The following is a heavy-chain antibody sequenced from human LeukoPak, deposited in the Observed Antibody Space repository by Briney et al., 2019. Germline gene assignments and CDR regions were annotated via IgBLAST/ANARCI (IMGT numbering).Heavy chain of an antibody. Sequence: SETLSLTCTVSGGSISSGGYYWSWIRQHPGKGLEWIGYIYYSGSTYYNPSLKSRVIISVDTSKNQFSLKLSSVTAADTAVYYCARYGVVVPAASPGFDPWGQGTLVTVSS. CDR2: IYYSGST. CDR1: GGSISSGGYY. D-gene: IGHD2-2*01. J-gene: IGHJ5*02. V-gene: IGHV4-31*03. CDR3: ARYGVVVPAASPGFDP.